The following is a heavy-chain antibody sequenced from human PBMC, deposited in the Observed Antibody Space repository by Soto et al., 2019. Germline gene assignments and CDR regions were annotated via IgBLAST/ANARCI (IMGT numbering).Heavy chain of an antibody. V-gene: IGHV1-18*01. Sequence: ASVKVSCKASSYTFTSYGISWVRQAPGQGLEWMGWISAYNGNTNYAQKLQGRVTMTTDTSTSTAYMELRSLRSDDTAVYYCARGNVVVAATYGMDVWGQGTTVTVSS. CDR3: ARGNVVVAATYGMDV. CDR1: SYTFTSYG. CDR2: ISAYNGNT. D-gene: IGHD2-15*01. J-gene: IGHJ6*02.